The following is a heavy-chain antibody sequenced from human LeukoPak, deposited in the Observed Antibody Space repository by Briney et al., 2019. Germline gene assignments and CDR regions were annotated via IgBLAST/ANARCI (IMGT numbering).Heavy chain of an antibody. J-gene: IGHJ4*02. Sequence: PGGSLRLSCAASGFTFSGYTMNWVRRAPAKGLEWVSSLSSSGSDIYYADSVKGRFTISRDNAKNSLYLQMNNLRAEDTALYYCARGVTAGDYWGQGTLVTVSS. V-gene: IGHV3-21*01. D-gene: IGHD2-21*02. CDR2: LSSSGSDI. CDR1: GFTFSGYT. CDR3: ARGVTAGDY.